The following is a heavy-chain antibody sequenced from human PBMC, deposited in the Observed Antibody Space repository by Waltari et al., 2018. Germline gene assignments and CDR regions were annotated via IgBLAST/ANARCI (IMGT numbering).Heavy chain of an antibody. J-gene: IGHJ4*02. Sequence: QVQLQESGPGLVKPSETLSLTCTVSGGSISSYYWSWIRQPPGKGLEWIGYIYYSGSTNYTPSLTIRVTISVDTSKNQFSLKLSSVTAADTAVYDCARGAYSSSRGDWDYWGQGTLVTVSS. D-gene: IGHD6-13*01. V-gene: IGHV4-59*01. CDR2: IYYSGST. CDR3: ARGAYSSSRGDWDY. CDR1: GGSISSYY.